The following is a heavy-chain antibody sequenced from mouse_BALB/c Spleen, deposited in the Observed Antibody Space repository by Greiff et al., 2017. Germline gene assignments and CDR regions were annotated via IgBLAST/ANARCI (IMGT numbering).Heavy chain of an antibody. CDR3: ARLGGNSFAY. CDR2: ISSGGSYT. Sequence: EVQRVESGGGLVKPGGSLKLSCAASGFTFSSYAMSWVRQTPEKRLEWVATISSGGSYTYYPDSVKGRFTISRDNAKNTLYLQMSSLRSEDTAMYYCARLGGNSFAYWGQGTLVTVSA. D-gene: IGHD2-1*01. J-gene: IGHJ3*01. V-gene: IGHV5-9-3*01. CDR1: GFTFSSYA.